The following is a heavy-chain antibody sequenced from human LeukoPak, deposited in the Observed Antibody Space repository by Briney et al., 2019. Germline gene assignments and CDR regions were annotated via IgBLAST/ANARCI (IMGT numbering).Heavy chain of an antibody. CDR1: GYTFTSYG. D-gene: IGHD5-24*01. Sequence: GASVKVSCKASGYTFTSYGISWVRQAPGQGLEWMGWISAYNGNTNYAQKLQGRVTMTTDTSTSTAYMELRSLRSDDTAVYYCARGGDGYTPRRYYYYYYMDVWGKGTTVTISS. CDR2: ISAYNGNT. V-gene: IGHV1-18*01. CDR3: ARGGDGYTPRRYYYYYYMDV. J-gene: IGHJ6*03.